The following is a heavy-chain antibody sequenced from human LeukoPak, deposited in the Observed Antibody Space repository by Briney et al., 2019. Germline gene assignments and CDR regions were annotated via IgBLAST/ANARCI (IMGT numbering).Heavy chain of an antibody. CDR3: ARALRTGQGDYVPVL. V-gene: IGHV5-51*01. Sequence: GESLKISCKASGYKFTNYWIGCVRQMPGKGLEWMTIIYPGDSETRYSPSFQGQVTISAAKSIDTIYLQWNSLKASDTAMYYCARALRTGQGDYVPVLWGQGTLVTVSS. J-gene: IGHJ4*02. D-gene: IGHD4-17*01. CDR1: GYKFTNYW. CDR2: IYPGDSET.